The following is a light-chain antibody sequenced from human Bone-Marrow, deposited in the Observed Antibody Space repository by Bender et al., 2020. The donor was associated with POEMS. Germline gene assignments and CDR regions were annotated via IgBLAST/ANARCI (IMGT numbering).Light chain of an antibody. CDR1: ALPKKF. Sequence: SYELTQPPSVSVSPGQTARITCSGDALPKKFAYWYQQKKSGQAPILIIYEDTKRPSGIPDRFSGSKSGTSATLGITGLQTGDEADYYCGTWDSSLSAYVFGTGTKVTVL. V-gene: IGLV3-10*01. J-gene: IGLJ1*01. CDR3: GTWDSSLSAYV. CDR2: EDT.